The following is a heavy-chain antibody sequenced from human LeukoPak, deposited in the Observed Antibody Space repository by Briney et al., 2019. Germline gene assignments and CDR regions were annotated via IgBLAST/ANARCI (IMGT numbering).Heavy chain of an antibody. CDR3: ARGGYQLLLFY. J-gene: IGHJ4*02. D-gene: IGHD2-2*01. CDR1: GYTFTSYD. CDR2: MNPNSGNT. Sequence: ASVKVSCKASGYTFTSYDINWVRQATGQGLEWMGWMNPNSGNTGYAQKFQGRVTITRNTSIGTAYMELSSLRSEDTAAYYCARGGYQLLLFYWGQGTLVTVSS. V-gene: IGHV1-8*03.